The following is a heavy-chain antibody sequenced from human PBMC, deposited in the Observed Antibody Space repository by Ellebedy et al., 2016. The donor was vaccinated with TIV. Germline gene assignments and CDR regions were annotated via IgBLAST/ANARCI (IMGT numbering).Heavy chain of an antibody. CDR1: GYLFTTYW. CDR2: IYPGDSDT. CDR3: ARRGDVKGRARGGGWFLGWYFDL. J-gene: IGHJ2*01. V-gene: IGHV5-51*01. Sequence: GESLKISCQASGYLFTTYWIGWVRQMPGKGLEWMGIIYPGDSDTKYSPSFQGQVTMSVDKSISTAYMQWRSLKTSDTAMYYCARRGDVKGRARGGGWFLGWYFDLWGRGTLVTVSS. D-gene: IGHD6-19*01.